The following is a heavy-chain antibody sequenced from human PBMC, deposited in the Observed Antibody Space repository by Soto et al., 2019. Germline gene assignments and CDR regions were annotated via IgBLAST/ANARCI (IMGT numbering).Heavy chain of an antibody. CDR1: GYDFTTYG. Sequence: QVHLVQSGAEVKKPGASVKVSCKGSGYDFTTYGITWVRQAPGQGLEWMAWISAHNGNTDYAQKPQGRVTRTRDTSTSTAYMELRSLRSDDTAVYYWARGRYADYWGQGALVTSSS. CDR2: ISAHNGNT. D-gene: IGHD1-1*01. V-gene: IGHV1-18*01. J-gene: IGHJ4*02. CDR3: ARGRYADY.